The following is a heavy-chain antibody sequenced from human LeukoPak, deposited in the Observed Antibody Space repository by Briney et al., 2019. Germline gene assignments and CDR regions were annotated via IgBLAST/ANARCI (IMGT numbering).Heavy chain of an antibody. J-gene: IGHJ6*02. D-gene: IGHD3-3*01. Sequence: PSETLSLTCTVSGGSISSYYWSWIRQPPGKGLEWIGYIYYSGSTNYNPSLKSRVTISVDTSKNQFSLKLSSVTAADTAVYYCARGPYYDFWSGPYYYYGMDVWGQGTTVTVSS. CDR1: GGSISSYY. CDR3: ARGPYYDFWSGPYYYYGMDV. CDR2: IYYSGST. V-gene: IGHV4-59*01.